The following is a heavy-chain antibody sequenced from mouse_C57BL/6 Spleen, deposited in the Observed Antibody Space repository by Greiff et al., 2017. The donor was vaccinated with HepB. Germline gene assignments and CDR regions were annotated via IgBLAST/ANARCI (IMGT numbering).Heavy chain of an antibody. CDR3: ARGKLYYSNYVGAMDY. D-gene: IGHD2-5*01. CDR1: GYTFTDYY. Sequence: EVQLQQSGPELVKPGASVKISCKASGYTFTDYYMNWVKQSHGKSLEWIGDINPNNGGTSYNQKFKGKATLTVDKSSSTAYMELRSLTSEDSAVYYCARGKLYYSNYVGAMDYWGQVTSVTVSS. J-gene: IGHJ4*01. CDR2: INPNNGGT. V-gene: IGHV1-26*01.